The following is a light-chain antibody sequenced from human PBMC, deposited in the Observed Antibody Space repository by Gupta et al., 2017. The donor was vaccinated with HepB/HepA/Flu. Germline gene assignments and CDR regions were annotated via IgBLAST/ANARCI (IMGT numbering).Light chain of an antibody. CDR3: TQGLPTHT. Sequence: DIVMTQSPLSLPVTPGEPASISCRSSQSLRHSNGYNYLDWYLQKPGQSPQLMIYWGSKRDYGVTDRFRERGSGTDFTRKSSRGEAEDVGVYYGTQGLPTHTFGGGTKVDIK. CDR2: WGS. V-gene: IGKV2-28*01. J-gene: IGKJ4*01. CDR1: QSLRHSNGYNY.